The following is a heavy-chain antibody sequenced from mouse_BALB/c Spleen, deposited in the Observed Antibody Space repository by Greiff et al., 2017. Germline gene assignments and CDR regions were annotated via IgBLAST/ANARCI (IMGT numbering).Heavy chain of an antibody. D-gene: IGHD1-2*01. CDR2: ISYSGST. CDR3: ARDSLLRVFDY. Sequence: VQLKQSGPGLVKPSQSLSLTCTVTGYSITSDYAWNWIRQFPGNKLEWMGYISYSGSTSYNPSLKSRISITRDTSKNQFFLQLNSVTTEDTATYYCARDSLLRVFDYWGQGTTLTVSS. J-gene: IGHJ2*01. CDR1: GYSITSDYA. V-gene: IGHV3-2*02.